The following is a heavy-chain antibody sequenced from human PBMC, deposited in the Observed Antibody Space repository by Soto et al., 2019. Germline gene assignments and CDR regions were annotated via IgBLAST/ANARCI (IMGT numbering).Heavy chain of an antibody. J-gene: IGHJ5*02. V-gene: IGHV1-18*01. CDR3: ARKSSSSSWFDP. CDR2: ISTYNGDT. CDR1: GYTFFSYG. Sequence: ASVKVTCKASGYTFFSYGITWVRQAPGQGLEWMGWISTYNGDTNYAQNLQGRVTMTTDTSTSTDYMELRSLRSDDTAMYYCARKSSSSSWFDPWGQGTLVTVSS. D-gene: IGHD6-6*01.